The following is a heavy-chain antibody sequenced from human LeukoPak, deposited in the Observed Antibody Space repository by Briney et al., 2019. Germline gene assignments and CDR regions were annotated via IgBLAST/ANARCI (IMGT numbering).Heavy chain of an antibody. J-gene: IGHJ4*02. CDR2: IYYSGST. D-gene: IGHD6-13*01. V-gene: IGHV4-4*02. CDR3: AREGSSSWYRPDY. CDR1: GGSISSSNW. Sequence: PSETLSLTCAVSGGSISSSNWWSWVRQPPGKGLEWIGSIYYSGSTYYNPSLKSRVTISVDTSKNQFSLKLSSVTAADTAVYYCAREGSSSWYRPDYWGQGTLVTVSS.